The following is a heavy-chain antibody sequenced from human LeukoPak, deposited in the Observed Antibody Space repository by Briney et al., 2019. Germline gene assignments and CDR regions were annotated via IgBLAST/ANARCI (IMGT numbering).Heavy chain of an antibody. CDR2: ISSSSSYI. J-gene: IGHJ5*02. D-gene: IGHD3-10*01. CDR3: ARMVRGVIIGWFDP. CDR1: GFTFSSYS. V-gene: IGHV3-21*01. Sequence: GGSLRLSCAASGFTFSSYSMNWVRQAPGKGLEWVSSISSSSSYIYYADSVKGRFTISRANAKNSLYLQMNSLRAEDTAVYYCARMVRGVIIGWFDPWGQGTLVTVSS.